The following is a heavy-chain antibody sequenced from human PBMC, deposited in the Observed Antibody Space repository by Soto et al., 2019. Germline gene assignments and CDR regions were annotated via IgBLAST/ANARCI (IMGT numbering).Heavy chain of an antibody. J-gene: IGHJ6*02. V-gene: IGHV1-3*01. D-gene: IGHD7-27*01. CDR2: INAGNGNT. Sequence: ASVKVSCKASGYTFTSYAMHWVRQAPGQRLEWMGWINAGNGNTKYSQKFQGRVTITRDTSASTAYMELSSLRSEDTAVYYCARALPKLTGYYYYAMDVWGQGTTVTVSS. CDR3: ARALPKLTGYYYYAMDV. CDR1: GYTFTSYA.